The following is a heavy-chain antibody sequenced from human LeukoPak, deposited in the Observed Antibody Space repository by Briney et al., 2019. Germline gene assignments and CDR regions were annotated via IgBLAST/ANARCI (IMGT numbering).Heavy chain of an antibody. CDR2: INPSGGST. Sequence: ASVKVSCKASGYTFTSYYMHWVRQAPGQGLEWMGIINPSGGSTSYAQKFQGRVTMTRDTSTSTVYMELSSLRSEDTAVYYCARDKGGNDLYYYYMDVWGKGTTVTVSS. V-gene: IGHV1-46*01. D-gene: IGHD4-23*01. CDR3: ARDKGGNDLYYYYMDV. CDR1: GYTFTSYY. J-gene: IGHJ6*03.